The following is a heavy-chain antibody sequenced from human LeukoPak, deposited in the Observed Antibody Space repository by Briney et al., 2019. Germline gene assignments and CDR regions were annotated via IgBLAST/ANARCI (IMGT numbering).Heavy chain of an antibody. CDR1: GFTFSSFL. V-gene: IGHV3-21*01. D-gene: IGHD1-1*01. CDR3: ARDDDATSGIDV. Sequence: PGGSHRPACAASGFTFSSFLMHWVRQAPGKGLEWVSSISSSSSYIYYADSVKGRFTISRDNAKNSLYLQMNSLRAEDTAVYYCARDDDATSGIDVWGQGTTVTVSS. CDR2: ISSSSSYI. J-gene: IGHJ6*02.